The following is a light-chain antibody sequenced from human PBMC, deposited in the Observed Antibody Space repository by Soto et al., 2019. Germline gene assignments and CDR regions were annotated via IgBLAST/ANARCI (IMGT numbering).Light chain of an antibody. CDR1: LTVSTD. V-gene: IGKV3-15*01. Sequence: EVVMTQSPATLSVSPGERATLSCRASLTVSTDLAWFQQRPGQAPRLLIYDASTRATGIAARFSGSGSGTEFTLTISSLQSEDFAVYYCQLYGISPHFGQGTRLEIK. J-gene: IGKJ5*01. CDR2: DAS. CDR3: QLYGISPH.